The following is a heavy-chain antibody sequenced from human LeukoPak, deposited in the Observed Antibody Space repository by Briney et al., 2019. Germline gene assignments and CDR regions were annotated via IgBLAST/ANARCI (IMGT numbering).Heavy chain of an antibody. V-gene: IGHV5-51*01. CDR3: ARMAYYYDSSGSTSDYMDV. CDR2: IYSGDSDT. J-gene: IGHJ6*03. D-gene: IGHD3-22*01. Sequence: GESLKISCKGSGYSFTSYWIGWVRQMPGKGLEWMGIIYSGDSDTRYSPSFQGEVTISADKSINTAYLQWSSLKASDTAMYYCARMAYYYDSSGSTSDYMDVWGKGTTVTVSS. CDR1: GYSFTSYW.